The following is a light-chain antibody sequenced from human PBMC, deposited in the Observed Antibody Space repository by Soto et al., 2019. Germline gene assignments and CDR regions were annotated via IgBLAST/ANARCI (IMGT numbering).Light chain of an antibody. CDR3: QQFDDSRPAFT. Sequence: ESVLTQSPGTLSLSPGERATLSCRASQTDSRRFLSWFQHKPGQAPRLLIYGASIRATGIPDRFSGSRSGADFTLTITRLEPEDFAVYYCQQFDDSRPAFTFGQGTKLEI. CDR2: GAS. V-gene: IGKV3-20*01. CDR1: QTDSRRF. J-gene: IGKJ2*01.